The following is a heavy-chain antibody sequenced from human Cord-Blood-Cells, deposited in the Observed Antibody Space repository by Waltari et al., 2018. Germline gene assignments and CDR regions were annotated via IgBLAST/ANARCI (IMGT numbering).Heavy chain of an antibody. Sequence: QVQLVQSGAEVKKPGSSVKVSCKTSGGTFSSYAISWVRQAPGQGLEWMGGIIPIFGTANDAQKFQGRVTITADESTSTAYMELSSLRSEDTAVYYCARKLSAHKGYNWNFFAFDIWGQGTMVTVSS. J-gene: IGHJ3*02. D-gene: IGHD1-7*01. CDR1: GGTFSSYA. V-gene: IGHV1-69*01. CDR2: IIPIFGTA. CDR3: ARKLSAHKGYNWNFFAFDI.